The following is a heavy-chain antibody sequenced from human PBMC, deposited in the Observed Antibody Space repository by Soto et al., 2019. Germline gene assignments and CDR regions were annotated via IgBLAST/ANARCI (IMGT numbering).Heavy chain of an antibody. Sequence: SETLSLTCTVSGGSVTNSSYYWGWIRQSPGKGLEWSGSVYYRGRSYSKSSVKSRVTISVDTSKNRFSLSLNSVTASDTAVYFCVSQRTTVPTQAYFDYWGPGALVTVSS. D-gene: IGHD4-17*01. J-gene: IGHJ4*02. CDR2: VYYRGRS. V-gene: IGHV4-39*01. CDR1: GGSVTNSSYY. CDR3: VSQRTTVPTQAYFDY.